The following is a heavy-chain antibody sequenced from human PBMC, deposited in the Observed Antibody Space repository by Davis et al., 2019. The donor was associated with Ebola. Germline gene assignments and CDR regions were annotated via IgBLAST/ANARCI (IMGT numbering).Heavy chain of an antibody. CDR2: ISGSGGST. CDR3: AKDPPQINDTVSGFDV. CDR1: GFVFKTYA. J-gene: IGHJ3*01. V-gene: IGHV3-23*01. D-gene: IGHD3-22*01. Sequence: GESLKISCTASGFVFKTYAMSWVRQTPGKGLEWVSLISGSGGSTLYADSVKGRFTISRDNSKNTLYLRMNSLRVEDTAIYYCAKDPPQINDTVSGFDVWGQGTVVTVSS.